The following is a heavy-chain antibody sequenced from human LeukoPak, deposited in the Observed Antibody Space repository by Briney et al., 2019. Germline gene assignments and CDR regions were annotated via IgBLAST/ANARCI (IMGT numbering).Heavy chain of an antibody. Sequence: ASVKVSFKASGYTFTSYGISWVRQAPGQGLEWMGWISAYNGNTNYSQKLQGRVTMNTDTSTSTAYMELRSLRSDDTAVYYCARVNTIFGVVTMGWFDPWGQGTLVTVSS. V-gene: IGHV1-18*01. J-gene: IGHJ5*02. CDR3: ARVNTIFGVVTMGWFDP. CDR1: GYTFTSYG. CDR2: ISAYNGNT. D-gene: IGHD3-3*01.